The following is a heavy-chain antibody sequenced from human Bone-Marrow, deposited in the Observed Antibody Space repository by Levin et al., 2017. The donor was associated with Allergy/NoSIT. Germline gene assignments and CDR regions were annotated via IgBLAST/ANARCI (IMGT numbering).Heavy chain of an antibody. Sequence: GSLRLSCAASGFTFSSYSMNWVRQAPGKGLEWVSYISSSSSTIYYADSVKGRFTISRDNAKNSLYLQMNSLRAEDTAVYYCARDWNYYYGMDVWGQGTTVTVSS. D-gene: IGHD3-3*01. CDR2: ISSSSSTI. CDR1: GFTFSSYS. J-gene: IGHJ6*02. V-gene: IGHV3-48*01. CDR3: ARDWNYYYGMDV.